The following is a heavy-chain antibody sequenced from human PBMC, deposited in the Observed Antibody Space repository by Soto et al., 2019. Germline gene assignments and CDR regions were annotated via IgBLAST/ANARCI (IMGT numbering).Heavy chain of an antibody. CDR3: AKRYGGYASFDY. Sequence: EVQLLESGGGLVQPGGSLRLSCAASGFTFATYAMGWVRQAPGKGLEWVSGISDNGRTTSYTDSVKGRFTISRDNSRNTLYLQMNSLRVEDTAVYYCAKRYGGYASFDYWGQGILVTVSS. J-gene: IGHJ4*02. V-gene: IGHV3-23*01. CDR2: ISDNGRTT. CDR1: GFTFATYA. D-gene: IGHD5-12*01.